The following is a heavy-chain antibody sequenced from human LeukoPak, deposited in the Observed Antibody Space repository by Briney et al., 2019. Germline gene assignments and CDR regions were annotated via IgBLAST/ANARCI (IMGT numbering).Heavy chain of an antibody. Sequence: SETLSLTCAVYGGSFSGYYWSWIRQPPGKGLEWIGSIYHSGSTYYNPSLKSRVTISVDTSKNQFSLKLSSVTAADTAVYYCARAITMIVVVISVPLGFDPWGQGTLVTVSS. CDR1: GGSFSGYY. V-gene: IGHV4-34*01. CDR3: ARAITMIVVVISVPLGFDP. J-gene: IGHJ5*02. CDR2: IYHSGST. D-gene: IGHD3-22*01.